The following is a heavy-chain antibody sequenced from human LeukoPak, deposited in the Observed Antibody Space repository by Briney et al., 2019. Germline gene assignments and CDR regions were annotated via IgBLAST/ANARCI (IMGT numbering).Heavy chain of an antibody. J-gene: IGHJ3*02. V-gene: IGHV1-18*04. CDR2: ISAYNGNT. D-gene: IGHD2-2*02. CDR3: ARGPYCSSTTCNRGTFDI. CDR1: GYTFTSYG. Sequence: ASVKVSCKASGYTFTSYGISWVRQAPGQGLEWMGWISAYNGNTNYAQKLQGRVTMTTDTSTSTAYMELRSLRSDDTAVYYCARGPYCSSTTCNRGTFDIWGQGTLVTVSS.